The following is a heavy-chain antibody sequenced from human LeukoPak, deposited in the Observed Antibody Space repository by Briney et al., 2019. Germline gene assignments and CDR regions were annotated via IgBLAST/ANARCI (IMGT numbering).Heavy chain of an antibody. CDR1: GGSISSYY. CDR2: IYYSGST. J-gene: IGHJ4*02. CDR3: ARTRSSIVATISLFDY. Sequence: SETLSLTCTVSGGSISSYYWSWIRQPPGKGLEWIGYIYYSGSTNYNPSLKGRVTISVDTSKNQFSLKLSSVTAADTAVYYCARTRSSIVATISLFDYWGQGTLVTVSS. V-gene: IGHV4-59*08. D-gene: IGHD5-12*01.